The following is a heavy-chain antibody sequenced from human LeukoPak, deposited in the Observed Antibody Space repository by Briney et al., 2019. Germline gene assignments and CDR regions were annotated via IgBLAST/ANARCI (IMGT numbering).Heavy chain of an antibody. CDR3: ARHPQRNLGVTTSGPYYYAMDV. J-gene: IGHJ6*02. CDR1: GGSIISDYYY. D-gene: IGHD2-21*02. V-gene: IGHV4-39*01. CDR2: IYYSGST. Sequence: SETLSLTCTVSGGSIISDYYYWGWIRQPPGKGLEWIGTIYYSGSTYYNPSLKSRVAISVDTSKNQFSLTLSSVTAADTAVYYCARHPQRNLGVTTSGPYYYAMDVWGQGTTVTVSS.